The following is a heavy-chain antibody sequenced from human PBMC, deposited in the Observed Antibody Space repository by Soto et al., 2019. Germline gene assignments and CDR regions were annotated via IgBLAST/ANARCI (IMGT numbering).Heavy chain of an antibody. CDR3: ARVTGMITFGGVIAIRNNWFDP. J-gene: IGHJ5*02. CDR1: GFTFSDYY. CDR2: ISSSGSTI. D-gene: IGHD3-16*02. Sequence: GGSLRLSCAASGFTFSDYYMSWIRQAPGKGLEWVSYISSSGSTIYYADSVKGRFTISRDNAKNSLYLQMNSLRAEDTAVYYCARVTGMITFGGVIAIRNNWFDPWGQGTLVTVSS. V-gene: IGHV3-11*01.